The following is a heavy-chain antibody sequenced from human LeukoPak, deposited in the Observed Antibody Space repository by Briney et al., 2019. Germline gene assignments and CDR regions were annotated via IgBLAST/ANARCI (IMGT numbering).Heavy chain of an antibody. J-gene: IGHJ4*02. Sequence: ASVKVSCKASGYTFVSYGINWVRQAPGQGLEWMGWIIAYNGNTNYAQNLQGRVTMTTDTSTSTAYMERRSLRSDDTAVYYCARDRGNGDATSDYWGQGTLVTVSS. CDR2: IIAYNGNT. V-gene: IGHV1-18*01. CDR3: ARDRGNGDATSDY. CDR1: GYTFVSYG. D-gene: IGHD4-17*01.